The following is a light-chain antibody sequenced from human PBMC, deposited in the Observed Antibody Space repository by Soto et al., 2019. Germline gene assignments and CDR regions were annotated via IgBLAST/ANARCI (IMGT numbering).Light chain of an antibody. V-gene: IGKV1-5*01. CDR3: QQYQRYWT. Sequence: DIQMTQSPSTLSASVGDRVTINCRASQFISRWLAWYQQKPGEAPKVLIYDASSLQSGVPSRFSGSGSVTEFTLIISSLQPDDFATYYCQQYQRYWTLGQWTKVEIK. CDR1: QFISRW. J-gene: IGKJ1*01. CDR2: DAS.